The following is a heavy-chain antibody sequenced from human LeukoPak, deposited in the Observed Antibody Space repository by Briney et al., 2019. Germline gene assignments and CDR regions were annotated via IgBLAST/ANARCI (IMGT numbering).Heavy chain of an antibody. CDR3: AKAFRIVGIGNPDGVFDI. CDR1: GFTFNKYA. Sequence: PGGSLRLSCAASGFTFNKYAMNWVRQAPGKGLEWVSSIAGTGGSTYYADSVKGRFTLSRDNSENTLYLQLNSLRAEDSAMYYCAKAFRIVGIGNPDGVFDIWGQGTVVTVST. D-gene: IGHD1-26*01. V-gene: IGHV3-23*01. J-gene: IGHJ3*02. CDR2: IAGTGGST.